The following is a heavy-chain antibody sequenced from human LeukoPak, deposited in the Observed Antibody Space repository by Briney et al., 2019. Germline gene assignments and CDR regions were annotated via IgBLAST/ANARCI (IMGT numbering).Heavy chain of an antibody. Sequence: GGSLRPSCAASGFIFRNYWMHWVRQAPGKGLVWAARINPNGITTTYTDSVKGRFTISRDSSENTVYLQMNNLRAEDTAVYYCAGRVTGYSSGYVYWGQGTLVTVSS. V-gene: IGHV3-74*01. D-gene: IGHD5-18*01. J-gene: IGHJ4*02. CDR2: INPNGITT. CDR1: GFIFRNYW. CDR3: AGRVTGYSSGYVY.